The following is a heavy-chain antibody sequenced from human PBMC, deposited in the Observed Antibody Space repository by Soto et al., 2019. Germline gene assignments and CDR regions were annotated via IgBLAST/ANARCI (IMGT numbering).Heavy chain of an antibody. D-gene: IGHD2-2*01. Sequence: QVQLQESGRGLVKPSQTLSLTCTVSGGSISSGDYYWSWIRQPPGKGLEWIGYIYYSGSTYYNPSLKSRVTISVDTSKNQFSLKLSSVTAADTAVYYCARATIVLVPAAMVSHWFDPWGQGTLVTVSS. J-gene: IGHJ5*02. CDR2: IYYSGST. V-gene: IGHV4-30-4*01. CDR1: GGSISSGDYY. CDR3: ARATIVLVPAAMVSHWFDP.